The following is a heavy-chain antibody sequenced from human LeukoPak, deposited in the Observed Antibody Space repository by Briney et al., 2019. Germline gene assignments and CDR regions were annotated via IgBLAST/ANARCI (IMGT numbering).Heavy chain of an antibody. D-gene: IGHD2-15*01. CDR2: IYYSGST. J-gene: IGHJ6*02. CDR3: ATASDLSLGSYYYYGMDV. Sequence: SETLSLTCTVSGGSVSSGSYYWSWIRQPPGKGLEWIGYIYYSGSTNYNPSLKSRVTISVDTSKNQFSLKLSSVTAADTAVYYCATASDLSLGSYYYYGMDVWGQGTTVTVSS. V-gene: IGHV4-61*01. CDR1: GGSVSSGSYY.